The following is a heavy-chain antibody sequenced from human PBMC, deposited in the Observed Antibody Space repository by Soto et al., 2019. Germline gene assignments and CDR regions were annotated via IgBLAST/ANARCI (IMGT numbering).Heavy chain of an antibody. D-gene: IGHD3-10*01. CDR3: AREYGSGSYYNANTYYYYGMDV. J-gene: IGHJ6*02. Sequence: QVQLVESGGGVVQPGRSLRLSCAASGFTFSSYGMHWVRQAPGKGLEWVAVIWYDGSNKYYADSVKGRFTISRDNSKNTLYLQMNSLRAEDTAVYYCAREYGSGSYYNANTYYYYGMDVWGQGTTVTVSS. CDR1: GFTFSSYG. V-gene: IGHV3-33*01. CDR2: IWYDGSNK.